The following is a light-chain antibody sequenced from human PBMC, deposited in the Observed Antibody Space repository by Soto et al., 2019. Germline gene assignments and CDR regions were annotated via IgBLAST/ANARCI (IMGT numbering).Light chain of an antibody. Sequence: QSVLTQPPSVSGAPGQRVTISCTGSNSDIGAGYDVHWYQQLPGTAPKLVIYANNNRPSGVPDRFSASKSGTSASLAITGLQADDEADYYCQSYDSSLRGVFGTGTQLPVL. CDR1: NSDIGAGYD. CDR3: QSYDSSLRGV. J-gene: IGLJ1*01. CDR2: ANN. V-gene: IGLV1-40*01.